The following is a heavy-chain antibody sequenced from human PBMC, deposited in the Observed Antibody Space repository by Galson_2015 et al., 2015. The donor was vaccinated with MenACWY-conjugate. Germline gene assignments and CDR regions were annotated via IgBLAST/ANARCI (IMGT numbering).Heavy chain of an antibody. D-gene: IGHD2-15*01. Sequence: SETLYLTCSVSGGSLSDSYWTWIRQPPGEGLEWIGHIHYSGSTNYYPSLKSRALISIDTSKNQFSLRLSSVTAADTAVYYCARGWGWLPESWGQGTLVTVSS. J-gene: IGHJ5*02. CDR1: GGSLSDSY. CDR2: IHYSGST. V-gene: IGHV4-59*01. CDR3: ARGWGWLPES.